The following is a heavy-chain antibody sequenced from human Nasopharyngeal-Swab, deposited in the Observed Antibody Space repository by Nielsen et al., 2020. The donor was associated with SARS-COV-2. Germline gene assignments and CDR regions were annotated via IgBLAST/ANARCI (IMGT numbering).Heavy chain of an antibody. CDR1: GGSISSGGYY. V-gene: IGHV4-31*02. J-gene: IGHJ3*02. Sequence: SETLSLTCAVSGGSISSGGYYWSWIRQHPGKGLARIGYIYYSGSTYYNPSLKSRVTISVDTSKNQFSLKLNSVTAADTAVYYCARIRIPGWLTTVTKGAFDIWGQGTMVTVSS. CDR3: ARIRIPGWLTTVTKGAFDI. CDR2: IYYSGST. D-gene: IGHD4-17*01.